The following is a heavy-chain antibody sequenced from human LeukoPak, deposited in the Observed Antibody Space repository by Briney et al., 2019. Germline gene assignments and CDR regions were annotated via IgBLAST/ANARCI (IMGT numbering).Heavy chain of an antibody. V-gene: IGHV1-69*04. CDR3: ARDPTGLIYDYVWGSGFDY. J-gene: IGHJ4*02. CDR1: GGTFSSYT. CDR2: IIPILGIA. Sequence: SVKVSCKASGGTFSSYTISWVRQAPGQGLEWMGGIIPILGIANYAQKFQGRVTITADKSTSTAYMELSSLRSEDTAVYYCARDPTGLIYDYVWGSGFDYWGQGTLVTVSS. D-gene: IGHD3-16*01.